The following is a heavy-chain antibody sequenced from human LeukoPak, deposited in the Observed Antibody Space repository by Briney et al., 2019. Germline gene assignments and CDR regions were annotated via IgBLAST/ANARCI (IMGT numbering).Heavy chain of an antibody. D-gene: IGHD5-24*01. V-gene: IGHV1-46*01. CDR2: INPSGGST. Sequence: ASVKVSCKASGYTFTSYAMNWVRQAPGQGLEWMGIINPSGGSTSYTQNFQGRVTMTRDTSTSTVYMKLSSLRSEDTAVYYCARATPEGYNFVIDYYGMDVWGQGTTVTVSS. CDR3: ARATPEGYNFVIDYYGMDV. J-gene: IGHJ6*02. CDR1: GYTFTSYA.